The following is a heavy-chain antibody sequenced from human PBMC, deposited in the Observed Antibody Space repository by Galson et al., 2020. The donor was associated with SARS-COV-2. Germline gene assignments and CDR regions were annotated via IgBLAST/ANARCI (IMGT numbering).Heavy chain of an antibody. D-gene: IGHD6-19*01. Sequence: GKGLEWVAQIWYDGSNKFYVDSVKGRFTISRDNSENTVYLQMNNLRAEDTAVYYCARDGQYISGWALDYWGQGTLVTVSS. J-gene: IGHJ4*02. CDR2: IWYDGSNK. CDR3: ARDGQYISGWALDY. V-gene: IGHV3-33*01.